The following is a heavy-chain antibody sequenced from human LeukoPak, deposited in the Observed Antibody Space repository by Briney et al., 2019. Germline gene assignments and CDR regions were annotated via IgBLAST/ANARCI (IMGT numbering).Heavy chain of an antibody. D-gene: IGHD2-21*02. CDR1: GGSVSSGSYY. V-gene: IGHV4-31*03. CDR2: IYYSGST. CDR3: ARENGAYCGGDCYSGDAFDI. Sequence: SETLSLTCTVSGGSVSSGSYYWSWIRQHPGKGLEWIGYIYYSGSTYYNPSLKSRVTISVDTSKNQFSLKLSSVTAADTAVYYCARENGAYCGGDCYSGDAFDIWGQGTMVTVSS. J-gene: IGHJ3*02.